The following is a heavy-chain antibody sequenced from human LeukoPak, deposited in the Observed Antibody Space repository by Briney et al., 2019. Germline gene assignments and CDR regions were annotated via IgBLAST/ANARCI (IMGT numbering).Heavy chain of an antibody. Sequence: SGTLSLTCTVSGGSISSYYWSWIRQPPGKGLEWIGYIYYSGSTNYNPSLKSRVTISVDTSKNQFSLKLSSVTAADTAVYYCARRSDTAMVQDAFDIWGQGTMVTVSS. V-gene: IGHV4-59*01. CDR2: IYYSGST. D-gene: IGHD5-18*01. CDR1: GGSISSYY. J-gene: IGHJ3*02. CDR3: ARRSDTAMVQDAFDI.